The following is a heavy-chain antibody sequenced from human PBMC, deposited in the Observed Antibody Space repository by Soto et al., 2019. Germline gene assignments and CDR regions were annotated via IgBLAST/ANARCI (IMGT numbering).Heavy chain of an antibody. CDR2: IYYSGST. V-gene: IGHV4-31*03. J-gene: IGHJ4*02. CDR1: GGSISSGGYY. Sequence: QVQLQESGPGLVKPSQTLSLTCTVSGGSISSGGYYWSWIRQHPGKGLEWIGYIYYSGSTYYNPSLKSRVTISVDTSKNQFSLKLSSVTAADTAVYYCAREVISKASGYDSGSFDYWGQGTLVTVSS. D-gene: IGHD5-12*01. CDR3: AREVISKASGYDSGSFDY.